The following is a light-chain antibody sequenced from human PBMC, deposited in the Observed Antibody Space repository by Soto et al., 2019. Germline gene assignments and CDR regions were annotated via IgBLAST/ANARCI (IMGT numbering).Light chain of an antibody. V-gene: IGLV1-40*01. Sequence: QSVLTQPPSVSGAPGQRVTISCTGSSSNIGAGYDVHWYQQLPGTAPKLLIYGNSNRPSGVPDRFSCSKSGTSASLAITGLQAEDEADYYCQSYDSSLSGWVFGGGTQLTVL. CDR2: GNS. J-gene: IGLJ3*02. CDR3: QSYDSSLSGWV. CDR1: SSNIGAGYD.